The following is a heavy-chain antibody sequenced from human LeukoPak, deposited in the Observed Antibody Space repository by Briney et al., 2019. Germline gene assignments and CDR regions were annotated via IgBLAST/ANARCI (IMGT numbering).Heavy chain of an antibody. Sequence: PGGSLRLSCATSGFTFSSYWMSWVRQAPGKGLEWVANIKPDGSEEEFVASLRGRFTISRDNAKKSLYVQMNSVRGEDTAVYYCARFGVPYGVNVWGQGTTVTVSS. CDR2: IKPDGSEE. CDR1: GFTFSSYW. V-gene: IGHV3-7*04. J-gene: IGHJ6*02. D-gene: IGHD3-16*01. CDR3: ARFGVPYGVNV.